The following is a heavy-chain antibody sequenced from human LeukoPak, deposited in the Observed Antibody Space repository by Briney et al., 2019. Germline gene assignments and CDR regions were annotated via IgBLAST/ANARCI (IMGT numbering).Heavy chain of an antibody. V-gene: IGHV3-23*01. Sequence: GGSLRLSCAASGFTFSSYAMSWVRQAPGKGPEWVSGISVSGDSTYYADSVKGRFTISRDNSKNTLYVKMSSLRAEDTAVYYCVKGLRYTSGWWDYWGQGTLVTVSS. CDR2: ISVSGDST. CDR3: VKGLRYTSGWWDY. CDR1: GFTFSSYA. J-gene: IGHJ4*02. D-gene: IGHD6-19*01.